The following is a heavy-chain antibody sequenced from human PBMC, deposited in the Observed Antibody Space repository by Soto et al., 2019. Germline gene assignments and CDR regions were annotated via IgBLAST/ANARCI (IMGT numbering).Heavy chain of an antibody. D-gene: IGHD4-4*01. CDR3: ERWRLQQHAYDT. CDR2: VYDTDGT. Sequence: DVQLVESGGDLIHPGGSLRLSCEAFGLTVSGKKYMAWVRQAPRKGLEWVSGVYDTDGTYYADSVKGRFTSSRDSSKTIVYLQMNSLRPDDTAVYYCERWRLQQHAYDTWGLGLKVTVSS. CDR1: GLTVSGKKY. J-gene: IGHJ3*02. V-gene: IGHV3-53*01.